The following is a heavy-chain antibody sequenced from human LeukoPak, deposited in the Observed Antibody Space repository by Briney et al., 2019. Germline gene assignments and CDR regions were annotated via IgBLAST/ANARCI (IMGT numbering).Heavy chain of an antibody. CDR1: GDSINSLDL. CDR2: IYYSGST. CDR3: ARADYDFWSGYYYLYYFDY. J-gene: IGHJ4*02. D-gene: IGHD3-3*01. V-gene: IGHV4-39*01. Sequence: SGTLSLTCTVSGDSINSLDLWSWVRQPPGKGLEWIGSIYYSGSTYYNPSLKSRVTISVDTSKNQFSLKLSSVTAADTAVYYCARADYDFWSGYYYLYYFDYWGQGTLVTVSS.